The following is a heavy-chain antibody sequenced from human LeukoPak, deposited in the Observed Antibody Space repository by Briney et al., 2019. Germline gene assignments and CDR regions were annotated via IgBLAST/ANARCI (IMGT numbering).Heavy chain of an antibody. CDR3: AKNGPSRATGLLYFDY. CDR1: GFTFSSYG. J-gene: IGHJ4*02. V-gene: IGHV3-30*18. D-gene: IGHD1-1*01. CDR2: ISYDGSNK. Sequence: GGSLRLSCAASGFTFSSYGMHWVRQAPGKGLEWVALISYDGSNKYYADSVKGRFTISRDNSKNTLYLQMNSLRPEDTAVYYCAKNGPSRATGLLYFDYWGQGTLVTVSS.